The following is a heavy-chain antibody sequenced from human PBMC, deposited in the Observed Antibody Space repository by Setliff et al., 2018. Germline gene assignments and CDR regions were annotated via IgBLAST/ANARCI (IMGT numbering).Heavy chain of an antibody. CDR1: GGPFSGAS. CDR3: ARGGTYRYFDY. J-gene: IGHJ4*02. CDR2: VYHSGTA. Sequence: SETLSLTCTVSGGPFSGASIWSWIRQPPGKGLEFIGYVYHSGTAKYDPSLESRAIMSVDASKNEISLKLKSVTAADTAVYYCARGGTYRYFDYWGQGALVTVSS. V-gene: IGHV4-59*01.